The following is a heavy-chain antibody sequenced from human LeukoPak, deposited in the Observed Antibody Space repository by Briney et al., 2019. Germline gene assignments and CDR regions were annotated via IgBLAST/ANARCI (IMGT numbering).Heavy chain of an antibody. V-gene: IGHV3-66*02. CDR3: VRDRYTIFGVVTPDMDV. D-gene: IGHD3-3*01. CDR1: GFTVSSNY. Sequence: GGSLRLSCAASGFTVSSNYMSWVRQAPGKGLEWVSVIYSGGSTYYADSVRGRFTISGYNSKNTLYLQMNSLRAEDTAVYYCVRDRYTIFGVVTPDMDVWGKGTTVTVSS. CDR2: IYSGGST. J-gene: IGHJ6*03.